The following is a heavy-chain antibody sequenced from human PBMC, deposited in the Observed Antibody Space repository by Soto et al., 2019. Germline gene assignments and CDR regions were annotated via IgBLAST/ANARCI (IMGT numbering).Heavy chain of an antibody. CDR1: GYTFYSHS. D-gene: IGHD6-13*01. CDR2: ISADNGNT. CDR3: ARDRWGLAAAGRNYFDY. Sequence: VSVKVSCKASGYTFYSHSISWVRQAPGQGLEWMGRISADNGNTNYAQKLQGRVTMTTDTSTSTAYMELRSLRSDDTAVYYCARDRWGLAAAGRNYFDYWGQGTLVTVSS. J-gene: IGHJ4*02. V-gene: IGHV1-18*01.